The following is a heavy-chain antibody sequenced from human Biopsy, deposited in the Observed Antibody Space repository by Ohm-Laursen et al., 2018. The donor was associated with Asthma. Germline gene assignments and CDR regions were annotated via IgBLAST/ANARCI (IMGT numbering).Heavy chain of an antibody. D-gene: IGHD6-19*01. CDR3: AKDFRGIAVAGDRGFDY. J-gene: IGHJ4*02. CDR2: ITGSGGTT. CDR1: GFTFSSSV. Sequence: SLRLSCAASGFTFSSSVMSWVRQAPGKGLERVSAITGSGGTTYYADSVRGRFTIFRDNSKSTLFLQMDSLSAEDTAVYYCAKDFRGIAVAGDRGFDYWGQGTLVTVSS. V-gene: IGHV3-23*01.